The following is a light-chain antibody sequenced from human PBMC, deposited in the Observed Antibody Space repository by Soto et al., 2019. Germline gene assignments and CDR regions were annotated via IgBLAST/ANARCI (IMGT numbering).Light chain of an antibody. CDR3: SSYTSSSLLVV. CDR1: SRDVGAFES. V-gene: IGLV2-14*01. Sequence: QSALTQPAAVSGSPGQSITISCTGTSRDVGAFESVSWYQQHPDKAPKLIIYEVSNRPSGVPNRFSGSKSGNTASLTISGLQAEDEADYYCSSYTSSSLLVVFGGGTKVTVL. CDR2: EVS. J-gene: IGLJ2*01.